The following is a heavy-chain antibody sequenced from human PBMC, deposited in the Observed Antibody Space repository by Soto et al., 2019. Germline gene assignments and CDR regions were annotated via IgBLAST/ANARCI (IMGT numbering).Heavy chain of an antibody. CDR2: ISSSSSYI. CDR1: GFTFSSYS. J-gene: IGHJ4*02. V-gene: IGHV3-21*01. D-gene: IGHD6-13*01. Sequence: KSGGSLRLSCAASGFTFSSYSMNWVRQAPGKGLEWVSSISSSSSYIYYADSVKGRFTISRDNAKNSLYLQMNSLRAEDTAVYYCARDNGYSSSWFPYYFDYWGQGTLVTVSS. CDR3: ARDNGYSSSWFPYYFDY.